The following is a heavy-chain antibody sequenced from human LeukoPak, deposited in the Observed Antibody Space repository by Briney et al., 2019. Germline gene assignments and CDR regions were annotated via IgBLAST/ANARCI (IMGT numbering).Heavy chain of an antibody. Sequence: GGSLRLSCAASGFTFSSYSMNWVRQAPGKGLEWVSSISSSSSYIYYADSVKGRFTISRDNAKNSLYLQMNSLRAEDTAVYYCARFRSGYYDILTGYYLWGQGTLDTVSS. V-gene: IGHV3-21*01. D-gene: IGHD3-9*01. CDR1: GFTFSSYS. CDR3: ARFRSGYYDILTGYYL. J-gene: IGHJ5*02. CDR2: ISSSSSYI.